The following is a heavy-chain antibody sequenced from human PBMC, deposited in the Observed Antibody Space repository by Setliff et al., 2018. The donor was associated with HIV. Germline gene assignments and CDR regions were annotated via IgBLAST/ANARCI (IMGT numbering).Heavy chain of an antibody. CDR3: ARVKSGSLGGYVDQ. J-gene: IGHJ5*02. CDR2: IYYSGST. CDR1: GCSISSSSYY. D-gene: IGHD3-10*01. Sequence: SETLSLTCTVSGCSISSSSYYWGWIRQPPGKGLEWIGSIYYSGSTYYNPSLKSRVTKSVDTSKNQFSLKLSSVTAADTAVYYCARVKSGSLGGYVDQWGQGTLVTVSS. V-gene: IGHV4-39*07.